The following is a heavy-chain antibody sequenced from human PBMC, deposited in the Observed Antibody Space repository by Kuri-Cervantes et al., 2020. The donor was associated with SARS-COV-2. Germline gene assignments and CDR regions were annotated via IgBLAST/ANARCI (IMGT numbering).Heavy chain of an antibody. Sequence: LSLTCAAPGFTVSSNYMSWVRQAPGKGLEWVSVIYSGGSTYYADSVQGRFTISRDNSKNTLYLQMNSLRVEDTAVYYCAREDRYGGNLNWFDPWGQGTLVTVSS. CDR3: AREDRYGGNLNWFDP. CDR1: GFTVSSNY. CDR2: IYSGGST. V-gene: IGHV3-53*01. D-gene: IGHD1-26*01. J-gene: IGHJ5*02.